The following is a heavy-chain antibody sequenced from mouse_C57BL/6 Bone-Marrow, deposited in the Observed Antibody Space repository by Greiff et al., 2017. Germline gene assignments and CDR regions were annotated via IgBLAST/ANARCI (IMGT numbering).Heavy chain of an antibody. V-gene: IGHV1-63*01. CDR2: IYPGGGYT. J-gene: IGHJ1*03. CDR3: ARVGGGNNSDFDD. D-gene: IGHD1-1*02. CDR1: GYTFTNYW. Sequence: VQLQQSGAELVRPGTSVKMSCKASGYTFTNYWIGWAKQRPGHGLEWIGDIYPGGGYTNYNEKFKGKATLTADTSSSTAYMQLSSLTSEDSAVFDGARVGGGNNSDFDDWGTGTTVTVSS.